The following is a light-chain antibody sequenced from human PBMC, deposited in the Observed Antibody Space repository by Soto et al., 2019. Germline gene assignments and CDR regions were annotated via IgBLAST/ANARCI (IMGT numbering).Light chain of an antibody. CDR3: QKYNTAPYP. V-gene: IGKV3-15*01. Sequence: EIVMTQSPATLSVSPGERATLSCRASQSVSSNLAWYQQKPGQAPRLLIYGASTRATGIPARFSGSGSGTAFTLTISSLQSEDAATYYCQKYNTAPYPFGQGTRLEIK. CDR1: QSVSSN. CDR2: GAS. J-gene: IGKJ5*01.